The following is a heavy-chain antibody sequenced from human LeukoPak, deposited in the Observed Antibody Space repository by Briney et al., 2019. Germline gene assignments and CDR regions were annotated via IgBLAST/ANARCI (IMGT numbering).Heavy chain of an antibody. Sequence: GGSLRLSCAASGFSLSSFQMNWVRQAPGKGLEWISYISDSGTTEYYTDSVKGRFTISRDNARNTLYLQMNSLRAEDTAVYYCARDGFLGLVTAYLDYWGQGTPVTVSS. CDR1: GFSLSSFQ. D-gene: IGHD2-21*02. CDR3: ARDGFLGLVTAYLDY. V-gene: IGHV3-48*03. CDR2: ISDSGTTE. J-gene: IGHJ4*02.